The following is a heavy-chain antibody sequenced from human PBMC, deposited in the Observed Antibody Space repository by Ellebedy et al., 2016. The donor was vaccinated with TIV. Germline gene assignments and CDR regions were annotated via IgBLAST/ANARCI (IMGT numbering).Heavy chain of an antibody. CDR3: ASHPMVRGAKPDY. CDR1: GYSFTSYW. CDR2: IDPSDSYT. V-gene: IGHV5-10-1*01. J-gene: IGHJ4*02. Sequence: GGSLRLSCKGSGYSFTSYWISWVRQMPGKGLEWMGRIDPSDSYTNYSPSFQGHVTISADESISTAYLQWSSLKASDTAMYYCASHPMVRGAKPDYWGQGTLVTVSS. D-gene: IGHD3-10*01.